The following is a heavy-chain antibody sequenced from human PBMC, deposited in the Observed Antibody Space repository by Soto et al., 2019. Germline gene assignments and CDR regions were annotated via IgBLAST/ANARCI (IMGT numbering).Heavy chain of an antibody. CDR3: ARSYCADSVSCNWFDP. CDR1: GDSSSTYY. J-gene: IGHJ5*02. D-gene: IGHD2-8*02. Sequence: QVQLQESGPGLVKSSETLSLTCSVSGDSSSTYYWGWIRQPPGKGLEWIGYINYSGRRNHNPSLKSRLRTSVDASKNQVSLKLTSVTAADTAVYYCARSYCADSVSCNWFDPWGQGTLVVVSS. CDR2: INYSGRR. V-gene: IGHV4-59*01.